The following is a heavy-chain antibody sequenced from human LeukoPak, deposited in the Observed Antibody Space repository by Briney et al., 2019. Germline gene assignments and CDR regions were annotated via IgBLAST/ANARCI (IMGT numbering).Heavy chain of an antibody. V-gene: IGHV4-30-2*01. CDR3: ARGSSYRGFDY. D-gene: IGHD3-10*01. CDR1: GDSISNYS. Sequence: PSETLSLTCTVSGDSISNYSWSWIRQPPGKGLEWIGYIYHSGSTYYNPSLKSRVTISVDRSKNQFSLKLSSVTAADTAVYYCARGSSYRGFDYWGQGTLVTVSS. J-gene: IGHJ4*02. CDR2: IYHSGST.